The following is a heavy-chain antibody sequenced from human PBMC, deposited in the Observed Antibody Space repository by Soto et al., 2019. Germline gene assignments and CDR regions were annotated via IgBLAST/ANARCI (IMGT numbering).Heavy chain of an antibody. CDR3: ARRSRTDRVTGYFAS. CDR1: EGSFSSYG. V-gene: IGHV1-69*12. CDR2: IVPAIGTS. Sequence: QVQLVQSGAEVKKPGSSVKVSCRTSEGSFSSYGISWVRLVPGQGLEWMGGIVPAIGTSKHAQKFQGRVTITADGSLNTVYMELSGLRSDDAAVYYCARRSRTDRVTGYFASWGQGTRVTVSS. J-gene: IGHJ4*02.